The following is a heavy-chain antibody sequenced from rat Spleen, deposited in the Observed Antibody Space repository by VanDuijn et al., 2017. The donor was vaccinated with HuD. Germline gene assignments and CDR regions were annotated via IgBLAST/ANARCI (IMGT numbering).Heavy chain of an antibody. CDR2: ISYSGCT. CDR1: GFSITSHY. Sequence: QLQESGPGLVKPSQSLSLTCSVTGFSITSHYWGWIRKFPGNKMEWMGYISYSGCTIYNPSLKSRIYITSDTSKNQFFLHLNSVTTEDTATYYCARGPVDYWGQGVMVTVSS. CDR3: ARGPVDY. J-gene: IGHJ2*01. V-gene: IGHV3-1*01.